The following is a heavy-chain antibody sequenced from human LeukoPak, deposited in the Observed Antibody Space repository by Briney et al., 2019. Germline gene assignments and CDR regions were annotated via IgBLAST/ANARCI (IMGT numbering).Heavy chain of an antibody. CDR1: GYSFTNYW. J-gene: IGHJ4*02. D-gene: IGHD5-24*01. V-gene: IGHV5-51*01. CDR3: ARQADGDKPRDY. CDR2: VYPGDSGT. Sequence: GESLKISCKGSGYSFTNYWIGWVRQMPGKGLEWMGIVYPGDSGTRYSPSFQGQVTISADKSISTAYLQWSSLKASDTAIYYCARQADGDKPRDYWGQGTLVTVSS.